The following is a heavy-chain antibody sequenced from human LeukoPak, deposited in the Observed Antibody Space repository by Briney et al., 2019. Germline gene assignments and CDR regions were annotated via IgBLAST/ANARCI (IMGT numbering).Heavy chain of an antibody. Sequence: ASVKVSCKVSGYTLTELSMHWVRQAPGKGLEWMGGFDPEDGETIYAQKFQGKVTMTEDTSTDTAYMELSSLRSEDTAVYYCATGLRLRYFDWLLNPFDYWGQGTLVTVSS. V-gene: IGHV1-24*01. CDR2: FDPEDGET. CDR1: GYTLTELS. CDR3: ATGLRLRYFDWLLNPFDY. D-gene: IGHD3-9*01. J-gene: IGHJ4*02.